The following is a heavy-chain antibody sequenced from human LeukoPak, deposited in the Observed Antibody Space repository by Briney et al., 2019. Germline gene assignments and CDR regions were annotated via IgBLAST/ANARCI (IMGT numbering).Heavy chain of an antibody. Sequence: GGSLRLSCAASGFTFSSYATHWVRQAPGKGLEWVAVISYDGSNKYYADSVKGRFTISRDNSKNTLYLQMNSLRAEDTAVYYCARDGRGKLPTYYFDYWGQGTLVTVSS. CDR3: ARDGRGKLPTYYFDY. CDR1: GFTFSSYA. V-gene: IGHV3-30*04. J-gene: IGHJ4*02. CDR2: ISYDGSNK. D-gene: IGHD4-23*01.